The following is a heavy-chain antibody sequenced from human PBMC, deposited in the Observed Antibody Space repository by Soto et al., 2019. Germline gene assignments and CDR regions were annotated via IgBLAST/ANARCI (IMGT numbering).Heavy chain of an antibody. D-gene: IGHD1-1*01. Sequence: QLQLQESGPGLVKPSETLSLTCNASGGSITSSGSAWGWIRQSPGKGLEWIGTIDYSRNIYYTPSLKSRITISVDTSKNQISLKLSSVTAADTAVYYCARHIHNQGFEYYFDSWGQGTLVTVSS. CDR3: ARHIHNQGFEYYFDS. CDR1: GGSITSSGSA. V-gene: IGHV4-39*01. J-gene: IGHJ4*02. CDR2: IDYSRNI.